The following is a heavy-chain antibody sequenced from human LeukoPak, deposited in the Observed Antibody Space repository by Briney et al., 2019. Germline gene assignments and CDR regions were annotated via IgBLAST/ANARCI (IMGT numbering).Heavy chain of an antibody. CDR3: AREAGGMTHYFYYFDY. D-gene: IGHD2/OR15-2a*01. CDR2: IKQDGSEK. CDR1: GFTFSSYW. Sequence: GGSLRLSCAASGFTFSSYWMSWARQAPGKGLEWVANIKQDGSEKYYVDSVKGRFTISRDNAKNSLYLQMNSLRAEDTAVYYCAREAGGMTHYFYYFDYWGQGTLVTVSS. V-gene: IGHV3-7*01. J-gene: IGHJ4*02.